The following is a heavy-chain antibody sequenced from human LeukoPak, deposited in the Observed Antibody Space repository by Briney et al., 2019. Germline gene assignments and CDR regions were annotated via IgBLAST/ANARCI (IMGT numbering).Heavy chain of an antibody. CDR1: GFTFSNYA. CDR2: ISGSGVTT. Sequence: PGGSLRLSCAASGFTFSNYAMSWVRQAPGKGLEWVSTISGSGVTTYYADSVKGRFTISRDNSKNTLYLQMNGLRAEDTAVYYCARAPYYGSGSHNGVYWGQGTLVTVSS. J-gene: IGHJ4*02. D-gene: IGHD3-10*01. V-gene: IGHV3-23*01. CDR3: ARAPYYGSGSHNGVY.